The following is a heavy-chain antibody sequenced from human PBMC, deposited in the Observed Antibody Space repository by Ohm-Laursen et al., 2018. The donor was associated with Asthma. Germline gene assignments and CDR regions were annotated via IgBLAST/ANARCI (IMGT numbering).Heavy chain of an antibody. CDR2: IYYSGST. J-gene: IGHJ2*01. CDR1: GGSISTYY. V-gene: IGHV4-59*01. Sequence: SETLSLTCTVSGGSISTYYWSWIRQPPGKGLEWIAYIYYSGSTNYNPSLKSRVTISVDTSKNQFSLKLSSVTAADTAVYYCARVAQTTVTTGYWYFDLWGRGTLVTVSS. CDR3: ARVAQTTVTTGYWYFDL. D-gene: IGHD4-17*01.